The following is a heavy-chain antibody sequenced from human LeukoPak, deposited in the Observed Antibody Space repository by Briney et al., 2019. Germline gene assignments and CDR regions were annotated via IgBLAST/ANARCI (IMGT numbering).Heavy chain of an antibody. CDR3: TKSRERRDVNNRGPFDY. D-gene: IGHD5-24*01. CDR2: ISWNSGSI. J-gene: IGHJ4*02. CDR1: GFTFDDYA. V-gene: IGHV3-9*03. Sequence: GGSLRLSCAASGFTFDDYAMHWVRQAPGKGLEWVSGISWNSGSIVYADSVKGRFTISRDNAKNSLYLQVNSLRTEDMALCYCTKSRERRDVNNRGPFDYWGQGILVTVSS.